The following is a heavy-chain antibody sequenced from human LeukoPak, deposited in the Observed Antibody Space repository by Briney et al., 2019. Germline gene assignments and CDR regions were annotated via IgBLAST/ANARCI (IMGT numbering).Heavy chain of an antibody. D-gene: IGHD7-27*01. Sequence: GGSLRLSCAASGFTFSSYSMNWVRQAPGKGLEGVSSISSSSSYIYYADSVKGRFTISRDNAKNSLYLQMNSLRAEDTAVYHCARVLTGDRTEAFDIWGQGTMVTVSS. J-gene: IGHJ3*02. CDR1: GFTFSSYS. V-gene: IGHV3-21*01. CDR3: ARVLTGDRTEAFDI. CDR2: ISSSSSYI.